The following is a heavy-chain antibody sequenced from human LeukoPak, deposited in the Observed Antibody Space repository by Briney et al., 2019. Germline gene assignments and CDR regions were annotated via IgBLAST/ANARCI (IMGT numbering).Heavy chain of an antibody. J-gene: IGHJ5*02. D-gene: IGHD3-22*01. CDR2: IYYSGST. CDR1: GGSISSYY. Sequence: KASETLSLTCTVSGGSISSYYWSWIRQPPGKGLEWIGYIYYSGSTNYNPSLRSRVTISVDTSKNQFSLKLSPVTAADTAVYYCARVRSYDSSAYYPNWFDPWGQGTLVTVSS. V-gene: IGHV4-59*01. CDR3: ARVRSYDSSAYYPNWFDP.